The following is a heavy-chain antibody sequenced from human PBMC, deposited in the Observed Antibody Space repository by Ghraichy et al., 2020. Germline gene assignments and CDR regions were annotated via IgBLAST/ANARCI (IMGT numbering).Heavy chain of an antibody. D-gene: IGHD3-3*01. V-gene: IGHV4-30-2*01. CDR1: GGSISSGGYS. CDR2: IYHSGST. Sequence: SETLSLTCAVSGGSISSGGYSWSWIRQPPGKGLEWIGYIYHSGSTYYNPSLKSRVTISVDRSKNQFSLKLSSVTAADTAVYYCARVNFWSGYYSDYYYYMDVWGKGTTVTVSS. CDR3: ARVNFWSGYYSDYYYYMDV. J-gene: IGHJ6*03.